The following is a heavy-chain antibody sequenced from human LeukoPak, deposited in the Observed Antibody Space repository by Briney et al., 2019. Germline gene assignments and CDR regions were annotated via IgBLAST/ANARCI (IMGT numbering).Heavy chain of an antibody. CDR3: TRGRRATHDY. CDR2: ISRSGSSI. V-gene: IGHV3-48*03. Sequence: GGSLRLSCAASGFTFSSYEMNWVRQAPGKGLEWVSYISRSGSSIYYADSVKGRFTISRDNAKNSLYLQMNSLKTEDTAVYYCTRGRRATHDYWGQGTLVTVSS. D-gene: IGHD1-26*01. J-gene: IGHJ4*02. CDR1: GFTFSSYE.